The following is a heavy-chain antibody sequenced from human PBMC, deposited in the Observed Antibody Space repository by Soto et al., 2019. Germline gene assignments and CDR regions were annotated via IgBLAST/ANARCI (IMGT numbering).Heavy chain of an antibody. CDR3: ARVGIAAAGVYYGMDV. CDR1: GGSISSSNW. V-gene: IGHV4-4*02. CDR2: IYHSGST. J-gene: IGHJ6*02. Sequence: PSETLSLTCAVSGGSISSSNWWSWVRQPPGKGLEWIGEIYHSGSTNYNPSLKSRVTISVDKSKNKFSLKLSSVTAADTAVYYCARVGIAAAGVYYGMDVWGQGTTVT. D-gene: IGHD6-13*01.